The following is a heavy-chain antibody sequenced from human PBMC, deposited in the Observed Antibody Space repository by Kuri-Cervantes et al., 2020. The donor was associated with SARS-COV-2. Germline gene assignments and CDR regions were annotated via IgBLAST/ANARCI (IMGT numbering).Heavy chain of an antibody. CDR3: AKDRVRRGYSGYVILDY. D-gene: IGHD5-12*01. Sequence: GESLKISCAASGFTFRSYAMHWVRQAPGKGLEWVAVISYDGSNKYYADSVKGRFTISRDNSKNTLYLQMNSLRAEDTAVYYCAKDRVRRGYSGYVILDYWGQGTLVTVSS. V-gene: IGHV3-30-3*01. J-gene: IGHJ4*02. CDR2: ISYDGSNK. CDR1: GFTFRSYA.